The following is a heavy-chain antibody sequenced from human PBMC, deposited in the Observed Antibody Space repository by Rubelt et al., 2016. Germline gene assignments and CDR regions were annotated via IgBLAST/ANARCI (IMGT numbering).Heavy chain of an antibody. D-gene: IGHD6-13*01. J-gene: IGHJ4*02. CDR1: GGSISSYY. CDR3: ARHESAGSSWPFDD. CDR2: IYYSGSA. V-gene: IGHV4-59*08. Sequence: QVQLQESGPGLVKPSETLSLTCTVSGGSISSYYWSWIRQPPGKGLEWIGYIYYSGSANYNPSLKSRVTISVDTSKNQFSLKLTSVTATDTDVYYCARHESAGSSWPFDDWGQGTQVTVSS.